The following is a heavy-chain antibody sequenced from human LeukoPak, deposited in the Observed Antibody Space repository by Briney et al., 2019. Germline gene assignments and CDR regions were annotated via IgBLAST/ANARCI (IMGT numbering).Heavy chain of an antibody. CDR3: ARCGSSWFHDF. Sequence: LETLSLTCTVSGGSISSYYWSWIRQPPGKGLEWIGYISYSGNTNYNPSLKSRVTMSVEMSKHQFSLKLSSVTAADTAVYYCARCGSSWFHDFWGQGILVTVSS. J-gene: IGHJ4*02. V-gene: IGHV4-59*12. CDR1: GGSISSYY. D-gene: IGHD6-13*01. CDR2: ISYSGNT.